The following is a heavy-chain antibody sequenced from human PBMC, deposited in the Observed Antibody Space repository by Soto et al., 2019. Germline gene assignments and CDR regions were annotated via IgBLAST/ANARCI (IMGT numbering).Heavy chain of an antibody. Sequence: QVQLVQSGDEVKKTGASVKVSCRASGYTLTNYGTRWLRQAPGQGLFWMGWISAHNGNPLYALNVQGRLTLTIDTSTNTAYMEMLSLKIDDTAMYYCVRDWPLSPRGQGTLVTASS. CDR2: ISAHNGNP. CDR1: GYTLTNYG. D-gene: IGHD3-10*01. CDR3: VRDWPLSP. V-gene: IGHV1-18*01. J-gene: IGHJ4*02.